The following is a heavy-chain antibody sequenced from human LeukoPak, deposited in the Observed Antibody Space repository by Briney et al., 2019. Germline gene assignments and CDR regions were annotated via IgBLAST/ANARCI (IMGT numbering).Heavy chain of an antibody. CDR1: GGSIGSSSYY. V-gene: IGHV4-61*05. D-gene: IGHD2/OR15-2a*01. CDR3: ARGSTSIL. J-gene: IGHJ2*01. Sequence: PSETLSLTCTVSGGSIGSSSYYWGWIRQPPGKGLEWIGNIYYSETTNYNPSLKSRVSISVDTSKNLLSLKLSSVTAADTAVYYCARGSTSILWGRGTLVTVSS. CDR2: IYYSETT.